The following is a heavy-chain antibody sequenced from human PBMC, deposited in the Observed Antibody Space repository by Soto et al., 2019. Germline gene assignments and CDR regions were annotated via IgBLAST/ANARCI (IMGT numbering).Heavy chain of an antibody. V-gene: IGHV1-18*01. D-gene: IGHD5-18*01. CDR1: GYTFTSYG. CDR3: AREGLRHVDTAMVIPYYYYMDV. Sequence: QVQLVQSGAEVKKPGASVKVSCKASGYTFTSYGISWVRQAPGQGLEWMGWISAYNGNTNYAQKLQGRGTLTTDTSTSTAYMELRSLRSDDTAVYYCAREGLRHVDTAMVIPYYYYMDVWGKGTTVTVS. J-gene: IGHJ6*03. CDR2: ISAYNGNT.